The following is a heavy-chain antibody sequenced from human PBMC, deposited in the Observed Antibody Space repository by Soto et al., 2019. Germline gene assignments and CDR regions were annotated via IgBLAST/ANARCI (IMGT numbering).Heavy chain of an antibody. V-gene: IGHV3-74*01. CDR1: GFTFSSYW. D-gene: IGHD5-18*01. CDR2: INSDGSST. J-gene: IGHJ6*02. Sequence: EVQLVESGGGLVQPGGSLRLSCAASGFTFSSYWMHWVRQAPGKGLVWVSRINSDGSSTSYADSVKGRFTISRDNAKNTLYLQMNSLRAEDTAVYYCARAPWIQLWPPRYYYYGMDVWGQGTTVTVSS. CDR3: ARAPWIQLWPPRYYYYGMDV.